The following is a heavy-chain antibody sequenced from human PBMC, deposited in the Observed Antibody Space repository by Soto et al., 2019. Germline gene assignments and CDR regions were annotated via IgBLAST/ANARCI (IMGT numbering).Heavy chain of an antibody. CDR1: GVSISSGNW. CDR2: IFHDGTA. V-gene: IGHV4-4*02. Sequence: PSETLSLTCAVSGVSISSGNWWTCVLQTPQRGLEYIGEIFHDGTANYYPSFERRVAISVDTSKNQFSLKLTSVTAADTAIYFCARLVYDTRLNYMYFDFWGQGALVTVSS. CDR3: ARLVYDTRLNYMYFDF. D-gene: IGHD2-8*01. J-gene: IGHJ4*02.